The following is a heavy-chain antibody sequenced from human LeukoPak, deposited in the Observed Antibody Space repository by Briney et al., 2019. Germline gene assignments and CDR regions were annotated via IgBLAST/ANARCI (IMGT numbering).Heavy chain of an antibody. D-gene: IGHD3-16*02. CDR1: GGSFSGYY. J-gene: IGHJ4*02. Sequence: PSETLSLTCAVYGGSFSGYYWSWIRQPPGKGLEWIGEINHSGSTNYNPSLKSRVTISVDTSKNQFSLKLGSVTAADTAVYYCARTDGDYVWGSYRYSYFDYWGQGTLVTVSS. CDR2: INHSGST. CDR3: ARTDGDYVWGSYRYSYFDY. V-gene: IGHV4-34*01.